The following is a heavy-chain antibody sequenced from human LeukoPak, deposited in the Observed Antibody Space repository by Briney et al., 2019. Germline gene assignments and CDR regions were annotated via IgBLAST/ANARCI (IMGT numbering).Heavy chain of an antibody. Sequence: SETLSLTCTVSGGSISSYYWSWIRQPPGKGLEWIGYIYYSGSTNYNPSLKSRVTISVDTSKNQFSLKLSSVTAADTAVYYCARVNDSSGYYDIDYWGQGTLVPVSS. D-gene: IGHD3-22*01. CDR2: IYYSGST. J-gene: IGHJ4*02. V-gene: IGHV4-59*01. CDR3: ARVNDSSGYYDIDY. CDR1: GGSISSYY.